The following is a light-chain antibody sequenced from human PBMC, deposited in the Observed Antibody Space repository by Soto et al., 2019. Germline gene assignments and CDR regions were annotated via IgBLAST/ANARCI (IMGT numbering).Light chain of an antibody. Sequence: DIQMTQSPSSVSASVGDRVTITCRASQGIGSWLAWYQQKPGNAPNLLIYAASSLQSGVPSRFSGSGSGTDFTLTITSLQPEDFATYFCQQADSFTTFGPGTKVDIK. J-gene: IGKJ3*01. CDR2: AAS. V-gene: IGKV1-12*01. CDR3: QQADSFTT. CDR1: QGIGSW.